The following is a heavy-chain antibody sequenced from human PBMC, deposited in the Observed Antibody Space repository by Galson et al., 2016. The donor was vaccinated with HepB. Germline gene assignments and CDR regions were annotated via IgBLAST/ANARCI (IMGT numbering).Heavy chain of an antibody. CDR1: GGSITSGGSY. V-gene: IGHV4-31*03. Sequence: TLSLTSSVSGGSITSGGSYWTWIRQRPGGGLEWIAYIFHSGNSYYNSSLKRRVSLSMDTSRNQFSLDLSSVTAADTAVYFCARHCVGGDCYRAFDVWGQGTMVTVSS. J-gene: IGHJ3*01. D-gene: IGHD2-21*02. CDR3: ARHCVGGDCYRAFDV. CDR2: IFHSGNS.